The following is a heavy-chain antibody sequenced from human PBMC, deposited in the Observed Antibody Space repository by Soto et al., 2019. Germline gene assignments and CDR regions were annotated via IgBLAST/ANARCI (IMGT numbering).Heavy chain of an antibody. V-gene: IGHV4-59*01. D-gene: IGHD6-13*01. J-gene: IGHJ3*02. CDR2: IYYSGST. CDR1: GGSISSYY. Sequence: ETLSLTCNVSGGSISSYYWSWIRQPPGKGLEWIGYIYYSGSTNYNPSLKSRVTISVDTSKNQFSLKLSSVTAADTAVYYCARDSRDGAFDIWGQGTMVTVSS. CDR3: ARDSRDGAFDI.